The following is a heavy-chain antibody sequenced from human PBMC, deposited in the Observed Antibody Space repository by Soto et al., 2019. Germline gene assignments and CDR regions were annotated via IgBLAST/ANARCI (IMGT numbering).Heavy chain of an antibody. J-gene: IGHJ4*02. CDR3: ATDTAMVTFDY. Sequence: SETLSLTCTVSGGSISSRSDYWGWIRQPPGKGLEFIGSIYYSGSPYYNPSLESRVTISVDTSKNQFSLKLSSVTAADTAVYYCATDTAMVTFDYWGQGTMVTVYS. V-gene: IGHV4-39*02. D-gene: IGHD5-18*01. CDR2: IYYSGSP. CDR1: GGSISSRSDY.